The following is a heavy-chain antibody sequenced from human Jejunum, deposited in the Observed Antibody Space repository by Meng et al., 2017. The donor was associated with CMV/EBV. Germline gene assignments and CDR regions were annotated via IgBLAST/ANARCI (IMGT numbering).Heavy chain of an antibody. Sequence: QVQLQESGPGLVKPSQTLSLTCTVSGGSICSGDYYWSWIRQHPGKGLEWIGYIYYSGSTSYNPSLKSRVAISVDTSKNHFSLKLTSVTAADTAVYYCARSGDYVVTAYWGQGTLVTVSS. J-gene: IGHJ4*02. V-gene: IGHV4-31*03. CDR3: ARSGDYVVTAY. D-gene: IGHD2-21*02. CDR1: GGSICSGDYY. CDR2: IYYSGST.